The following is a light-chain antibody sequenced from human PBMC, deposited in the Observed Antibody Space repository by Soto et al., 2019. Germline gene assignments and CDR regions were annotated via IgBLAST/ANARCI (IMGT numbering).Light chain of an antibody. Sequence: EILLTQSPGTLSLSSGERATLSCRASRSLSDTYLAWYQQKPGQAPRLLIHGASSSAIGIPDRFSGSGSGTDFNLTISRLEPEDFAVYYCQQYALSPYTFGRGTKVEI. CDR2: GAS. V-gene: IGKV3-20*01. CDR1: RSLSDTY. J-gene: IGKJ2*01. CDR3: QQYALSPYT.